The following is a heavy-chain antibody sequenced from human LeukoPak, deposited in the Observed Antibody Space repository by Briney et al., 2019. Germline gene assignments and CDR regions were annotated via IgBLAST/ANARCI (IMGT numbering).Heavy chain of an antibody. V-gene: IGHV1-8*01. Sequence: ASVRVSCKTSGYTFRDYEINWVRQAPGLGLEWEAWFHANSGKAGSAQKFQGRVTLTRDTSTETAFMELSGLTSDDSATYFCARGNYGGNRYFDNWGQGTLVTVSS. D-gene: IGHD4-23*01. CDR2: FHANSGKA. CDR1: GYTFRDYE. CDR3: ARGNYGGNRYFDN. J-gene: IGHJ4*02.